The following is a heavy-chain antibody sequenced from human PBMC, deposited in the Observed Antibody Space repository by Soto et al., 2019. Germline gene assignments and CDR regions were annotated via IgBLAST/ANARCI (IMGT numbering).Heavy chain of an antibody. D-gene: IGHD2-2*01. J-gene: IGHJ6*02. Sequence: PGESLKISCKGSGYSFTSYWISWVRQMPGKGLEWMGRIDPSDSYTNYSPSFQGHVTISADKSISTAYLQWSSLKASDPAMYYPARATVGPPARQGYYYNDMEGWGQGATVAVSS. CDR1: GYSFTSYW. CDR2: IDPSDSYT. CDR3: ARATVGPPARQGYYYNDMEG. V-gene: IGHV5-10-1*01.